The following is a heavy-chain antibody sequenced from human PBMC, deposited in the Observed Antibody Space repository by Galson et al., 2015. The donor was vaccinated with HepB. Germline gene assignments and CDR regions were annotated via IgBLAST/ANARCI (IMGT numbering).Heavy chain of an antibody. Sequence: SLRLSCAASGFTFSDYYMSWIRQAPGKGLEWVGRIKSKTDGETADYAAPVKGRFTISRDDSKNRLYLQMNSLKTEDTAVYHCTTDVYYSTYWSWLDPWGQGTLVTVSS. J-gene: IGHJ5*02. CDR2: IKSKTDGETA. V-gene: IGHV3-15*01. D-gene: IGHD2-8*02. CDR3: TTDVYYSTYWSWLDP. CDR1: GFTFSDYY.